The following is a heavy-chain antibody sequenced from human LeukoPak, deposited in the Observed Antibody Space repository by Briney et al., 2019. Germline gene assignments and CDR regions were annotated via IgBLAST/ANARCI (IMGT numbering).Heavy chain of an antibody. V-gene: IGHV1-69*13. CDR2: IIPIFGTA. CDR3: ASFRFFGVALGLDAFDI. Sequence: ASVKVSCKASGGAFSSYAISWARQAPGQGLEWMGGIIPIFGTANYAQKFQGRVTITADESTSTAYMELSSLRSEDTAVYYCASFRFFGVALGLDAFDIWGQGTMVTVSS. J-gene: IGHJ3*02. CDR1: GGAFSSYA. D-gene: IGHD3-10*01.